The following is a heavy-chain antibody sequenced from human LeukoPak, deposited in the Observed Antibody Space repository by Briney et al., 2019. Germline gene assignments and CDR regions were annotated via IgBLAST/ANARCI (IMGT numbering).Heavy chain of an antibody. CDR2: INVYNGNT. CDR1: GYTFTSYG. Sequence: GASVKVSCKASGYTFTSYGINWVRQAPGQGLEWMGWINVYNGNTNNAQKLRGRVTMTTDTSTSTAYMELRSLRSDDTAVYYCASAGIDRWELLTHAFDIWGQGTKVTVSS. CDR3: ASAGIDRWELLTHAFDI. V-gene: IGHV1-18*01. D-gene: IGHD1-26*01. J-gene: IGHJ3*02.